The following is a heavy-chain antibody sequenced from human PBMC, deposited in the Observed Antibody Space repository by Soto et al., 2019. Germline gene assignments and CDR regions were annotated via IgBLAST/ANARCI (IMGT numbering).Heavy chain of an antibody. J-gene: IGHJ5*02. CDR2: IYHSGST. D-gene: IGHD3-10*01. CDR3: ARGDTMVRGSFDP. CDR1: GGSISSGGYS. V-gene: IGHV4-30-2*01. Sequence: SETLSLTCAVSGGSISSGGYSWSWIRQPPGKGLEWIGYIYHSGSTYYNPSLKSRVTISVDRSKNQFSLKLSSVTAADTAVYYCARGDTMVRGSFDPWGQGTLVTVSS.